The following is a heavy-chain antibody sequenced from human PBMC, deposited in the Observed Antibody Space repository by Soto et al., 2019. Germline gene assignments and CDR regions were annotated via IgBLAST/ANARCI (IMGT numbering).Heavy chain of an antibody. Sequence: QAQLMQSGAEVKKPGSSVKVSCKASGGTFSGYAINWVRQAPGQGLEWMGGIRPLLGITDYGQKFQGRITIAADESTGTAYMDLSGLRSEDTAVSYCARDPRSITGTTSSEDFQHWGQGTLVSVSS. D-gene: IGHD1-20*01. J-gene: IGHJ1*01. CDR2: IRPLLGIT. V-gene: IGHV1-69*01. CDR3: ARDPRSITGTTSSEDFQH. CDR1: GGTFSGYA.